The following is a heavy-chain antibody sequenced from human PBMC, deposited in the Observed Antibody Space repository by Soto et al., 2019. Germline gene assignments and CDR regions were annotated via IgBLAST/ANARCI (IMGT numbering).Heavy chain of an antibody. V-gene: IGHV4-59*01. CDR2: IYYSGST. CDR3: ARVGLASLGYYYYGMDV. D-gene: IGHD7-27*01. CDR1: GGSISSYY. J-gene: IGHJ6*02. Sequence: SLTCTVSGGSISSYYWSWIRQPPGKGLEWIGYIYYSGSTNYNPSLKSRVTISVDTSKNQFSLKLSSVTAADTAVYYCARVGLASLGYYYYGMDVCGQGTTVTVSS.